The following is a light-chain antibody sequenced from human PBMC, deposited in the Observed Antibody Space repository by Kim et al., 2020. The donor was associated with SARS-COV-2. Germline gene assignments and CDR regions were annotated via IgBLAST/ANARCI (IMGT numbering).Light chain of an antibody. J-gene: IGLJ2*01. CDR3: SSYTSSTTVV. Sequence: GQSITISCTGTGSDVGGYNAGSWFQQHPGTAPKLMIYDVSNRPSGISNRFFGSKSGNTASLTISGLQAEDEADYYCSSYTSSTTVVFGGGTQLVVL. CDR1: GSDVGGYNA. CDR2: DVS. V-gene: IGLV2-14*03.